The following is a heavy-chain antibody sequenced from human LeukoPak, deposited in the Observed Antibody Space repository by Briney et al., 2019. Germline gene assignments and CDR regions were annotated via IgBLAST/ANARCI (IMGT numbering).Heavy chain of an antibody. CDR1: GYSFTGYW. Sequence: GESLKISCKGSGYSFTGYWIGWVRQMPGKGLEGMGIIYPGDSDTRYSPSFQGQVTISADKSISTAYLQWSSLKASDTAMYYCARQVLGESGYSYGAVDYWGQGTLVTVSS. CDR3: ARQVLGESGYSYGAVDY. J-gene: IGHJ4*02. V-gene: IGHV5-51*01. D-gene: IGHD5-18*01. CDR2: IYPGDSDT.